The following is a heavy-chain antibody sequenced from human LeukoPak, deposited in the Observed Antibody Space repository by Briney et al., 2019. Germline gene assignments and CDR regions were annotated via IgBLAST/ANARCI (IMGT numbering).Heavy chain of an antibody. Sequence: GGSLRLSCAASGFTFSSYGMHWVRQAPGKGLEWVAFIRYDGSSKYYADSVKGRFTISRDNSKNTLYLQMNSLRAEDTAVYYCAKSVQWLVSYWGQGTLVTVSS. V-gene: IGHV3-30*02. CDR3: AKSVQWLVSY. D-gene: IGHD6-19*01. J-gene: IGHJ4*02. CDR2: IRYDGSSK. CDR1: GFTFSSYG.